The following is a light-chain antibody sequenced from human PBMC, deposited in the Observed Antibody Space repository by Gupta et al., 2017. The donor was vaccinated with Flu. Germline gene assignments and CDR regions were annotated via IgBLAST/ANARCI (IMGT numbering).Light chain of an antibody. Sequence: QTVVTQEPSLTVSPGGPVTLTCASSTGAVNSGYNPNWIQQKPGQTPRALIFGASNKYSWTPARFSGSLLGGKAALTLSDVQPEDEAEYYCLVYYGGAYVFGTGTKVTVL. CDR3: LVYYGGAYV. CDR1: TGAVNSGYN. J-gene: IGLJ1*01. V-gene: IGLV7-43*01. CDR2: GAS.